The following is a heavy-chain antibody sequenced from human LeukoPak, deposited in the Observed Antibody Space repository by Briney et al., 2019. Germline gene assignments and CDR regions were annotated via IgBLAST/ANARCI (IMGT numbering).Heavy chain of an antibody. CDR2: ISSSSSYI. CDR1: GFTFSSYS. J-gene: IGHJ5*02. V-gene: IGHV3-21*04. Sequence: GGSLRLSCAASGFTFSSYSMNWVRQAPGKGLEWVSSISSSSSYIYYADSVKGRFTISRDNAKNSLYLQMNSLRAEDTALYYCARVSRGGNWFDPWGQGTLVTVSS. CDR3: ARVSRGGNWFDP.